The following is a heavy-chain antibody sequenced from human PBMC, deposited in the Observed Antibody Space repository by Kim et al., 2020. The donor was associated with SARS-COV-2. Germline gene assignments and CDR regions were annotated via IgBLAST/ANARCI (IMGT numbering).Heavy chain of an antibody. D-gene: IGHD1-26*01. CDR1: GGSFSGYY. CDR3: ASGSYLGPLSFDI. Sequence: SETLSLTCAVYGGSFSGYYWSWIRQPPGKGLEWIGEINHSGSTNYNPSLKSRVTISVDTSKNQFSLKLSSVTAADTAVYYCASGSYLGPLSFDIWGQGTMVTVSS. J-gene: IGHJ3*02. CDR2: INHSGST. V-gene: IGHV4-34*01.